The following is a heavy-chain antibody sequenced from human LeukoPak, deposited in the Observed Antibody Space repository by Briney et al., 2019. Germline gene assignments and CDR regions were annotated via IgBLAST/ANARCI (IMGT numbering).Heavy chain of an antibody. CDR3: AKAPYYYYYMDV. J-gene: IGHJ6*03. CDR1: GFTFSDYY. V-gene: IGHV3-11*04. CDR2: ISSSGSTI. Sequence: GGSLRLSCAASGFTFSDYYMSWIRQAPGKGLEWVSYISSSGSTIYYADSVKGRFTISRDNAKNSLYLQMNSLRAEDTAVYYCAKAPYYYYYMDVWGKGTTVTISS.